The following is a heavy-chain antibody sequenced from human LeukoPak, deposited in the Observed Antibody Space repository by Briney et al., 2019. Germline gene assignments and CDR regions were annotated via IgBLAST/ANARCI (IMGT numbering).Heavy chain of an antibody. J-gene: IGHJ5*02. CDR3: AQVRTSTNLNWFDP. CDR2: IYHTGST. Sequence: PETLSLTCAVSGGSISTTNWWNWVRQPPGKGLEWIGEIYHTGSTNYNPSLKSRVTISVDKSKNQFSLKLSSVTAADTAVYYCAQVRTSTNLNWFDPWGQGTLVTVSS. V-gene: IGHV4-4*03. D-gene: IGHD2-2*01. CDR1: GGSISTTNW.